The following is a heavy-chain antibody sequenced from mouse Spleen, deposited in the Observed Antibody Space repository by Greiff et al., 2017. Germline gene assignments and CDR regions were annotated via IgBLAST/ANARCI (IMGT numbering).Heavy chain of an antibody. CDR1: GFYIKDYY. CDR3: ARDYGYDVDY. CDR2: IDPANGNT. D-gene: IGHD2-2*01. J-gene: IGHJ2*01. Sequence: EVQGVESGAELVRPGALVKLSCKASGFYIKDYYMHWVKQRPEQGLEWIGRIDPANGNTKYDPKFQGQATITAATSSNTAYLQLSSLTSEDTAVYYCARDYGYDVDYWGQGTTLTVSA. V-gene: IGHV14-1*02.